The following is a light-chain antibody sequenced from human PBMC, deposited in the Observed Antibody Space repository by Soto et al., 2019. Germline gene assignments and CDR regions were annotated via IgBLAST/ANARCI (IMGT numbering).Light chain of an antibody. CDR1: QSVGSD. V-gene: IGKV3-20*01. J-gene: IGKJ1*01. CDR3: QQHGTSPRT. Sequence: EIVLTQSPGTLSLSPWERATLSCRASQSVGSDLAWYQQKPGQAPRLVIYAASSRATGIPARFSGSGSGTDFTLIISRLEPEDFAVYYCQQHGTSPRTFGHGTKVDIK. CDR2: AAS.